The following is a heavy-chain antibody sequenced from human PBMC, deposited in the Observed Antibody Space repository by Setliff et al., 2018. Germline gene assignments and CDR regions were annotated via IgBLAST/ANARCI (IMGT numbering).Heavy chain of an antibody. V-gene: IGHV1-18*01. D-gene: IGHD2-15*01. J-gene: IGHJ2*01. CDR1: GYTFTSYG. CDR3: ARVVGSAGKGGHWYFDL. Sequence: ASVTVSCKASGYTFTSYGISWVRQAPGQGLEWMGWISPYNGNTNYAQKLHGRVTMTTDTSTSTAYMELRSLRSYDTAVYYCARVVGSAGKGGHWYFDLWGRGTLVTVSS. CDR2: ISPYNGNT.